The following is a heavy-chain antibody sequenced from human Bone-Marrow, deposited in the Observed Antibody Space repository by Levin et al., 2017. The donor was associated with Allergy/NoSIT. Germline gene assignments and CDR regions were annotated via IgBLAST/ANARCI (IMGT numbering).Heavy chain of an antibody. V-gene: IGHV3-7*03. D-gene: IGHD3-3*01. J-gene: IGHJ4*02. CDR2: IKQDGSEK. Sequence: GGSLRLSCAASGFTFSSYWMSWVRQAPGKGLEWVANIKQDGSEKYYVDSVKGRFTISRDNAKNSLYLQMNSLRAEDTAVYYCARNFGDDFWSGYYVVFDYWGQGTLVTVSS. CDR1: GFTFSSYW. CDR3: ARNFGDDFWSGYYVVFDY.